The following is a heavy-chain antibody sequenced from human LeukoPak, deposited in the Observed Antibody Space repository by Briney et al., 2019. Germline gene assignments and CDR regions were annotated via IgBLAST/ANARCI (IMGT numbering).Heavy chain of an antibody. CDR1: GFIFSNYA. J-gene: IGHJ4*02. V-gene: IGHV3-23*01. Sequence: ASLRLSCAASGFIFSNYAMSWVRQAPGKGLEWVSAITGSGDSTYYADSVKGRFTISRDNSKNTLYVEMNTLRAEDTAVYYCAKWGDYDILTGYYVSDFWGQGTLVTVSS. D-gene: IGHD3-9*01. CDR3: AKWGDYDILTGYYVSDF. CDR2: ITGSGDST.